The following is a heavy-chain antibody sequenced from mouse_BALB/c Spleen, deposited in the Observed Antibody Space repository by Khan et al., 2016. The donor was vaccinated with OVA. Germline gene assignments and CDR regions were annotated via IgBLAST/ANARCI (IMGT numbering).Heavy chain of an antibody. D-gene: IGHD1-3*01. CDR1: GFSLTSYG. CDR3: ARLEDI. Sequence: VQLVETGPGLVAPSQSLSITCTVSGFSLTSYGVHWVRQPPGKGLEWLGVIWAGGSTNYNSAIMSRLSISKDNSKSQFFLNMNNLQTDDTAMYSCARLEDIWGQGTTLTVSS. CDR2: IWAGGST. J-gene: IGHJ2*01. V-gene: IGHV2-9*02.